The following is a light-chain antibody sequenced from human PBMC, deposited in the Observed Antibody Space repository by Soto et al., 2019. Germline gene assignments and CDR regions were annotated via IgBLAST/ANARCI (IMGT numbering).Light chain of an antibody. CDR1: SSDIGGYNY. V-gene: IGLV2-8*01. CDR2: EVS. Sequence: QSALTQPPSASGSPGQSVTISCTGTSSDIGGYNYVSWYQQHPGKAPKLMIYEVSKRPSGVPDRFSGSKSGNTASLTVSGLKAEDEAYYYCSSYAGSNIVVFGTGTKVTVL. J-gene: IGLJ1*01. CDR3: SSYAGSNIVV.